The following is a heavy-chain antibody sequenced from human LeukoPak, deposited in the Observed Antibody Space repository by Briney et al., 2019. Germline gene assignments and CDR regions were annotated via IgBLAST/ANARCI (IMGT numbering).Heavy chain of an antibody. CDR1: GFTFSSYA. D-gene: IGHD1-26*01. CDR2: ISGSGGST. V-gene: IGHV3-23*01. CDR3: ARDVYRGKGAFDI. J-gene: IGHJ3*02. Sequence: PGGSLRLSCAASGFTFSSYAMSWVRQAPGKGLEWVSAISGSGGSTYYADSVKGRFTISRDNSKNTLYLQMNSLRAEDTAVYYCARDVYRGKGAFDIWGQGTMVTVSS.